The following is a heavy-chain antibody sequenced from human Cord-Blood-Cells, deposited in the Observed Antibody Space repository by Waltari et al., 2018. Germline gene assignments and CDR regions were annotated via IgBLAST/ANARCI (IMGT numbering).Heavy chain of an antibody. Sequence: EVQLVGSGGGLIQPGGSMRPACAAAGFPVIRHYMSWVRPAPGKGLEWVSVIYSGGSTYYADSGKGRFTISRDNSKNTLYLKMNSLRAEDTAVYYCARDGLVREYSYGYFYWGQGTLVTVSS. CDR1: GFPVIRHY. D-gene: IGHD5-18*01. J-gene: IGHJ4*02. V-gene: IGHV3-53*01. CDR2: IYSGGST. CDR3: ARDGLVREYSYGYFY.